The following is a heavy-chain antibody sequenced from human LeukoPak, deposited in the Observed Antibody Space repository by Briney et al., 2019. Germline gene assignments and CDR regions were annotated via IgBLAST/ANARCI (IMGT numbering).Heavy chain of an antibody. V-gene: IGHV4-4*07. J-gene: IGHJ4*02. CDR3: ARDGRFPPEVLPRYFDY. CDR1: GGSISSYY. D-gene: IGHD1-26*01. Sequence: SETLSLTRTVSGGSISSYYWSWIRQPAGKGLEWIGRIYTSGSTNYNPSLKSRVTISVETSKNQFSLKLSSVTAADTAVYYCARDGRFPPEVLPRYFDYWGQGTLVTVSS. CDR2: IYTSGST.